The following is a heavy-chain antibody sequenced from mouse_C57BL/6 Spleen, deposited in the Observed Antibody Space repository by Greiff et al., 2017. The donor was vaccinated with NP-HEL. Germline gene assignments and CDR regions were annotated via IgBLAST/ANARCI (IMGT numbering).Heavy chain of an antibody. J-gene: IGHJ4*01. Sequence: QVQLQQSGAELMKPGASVKFSCKASGFKFNGYWIEWVKQRPGHGLEWIGEIFPGGGGTKYNAKFQGKATFTADTSSNTAYMQLSSLTTEDSAIYYCARRDAMDYWGQGTSVTVSS. CDR1: GFKFNGYW. CDR2: IFPGGGGT. CDR3: ARRDAMDY. V-gene: IGHV1-9*01.